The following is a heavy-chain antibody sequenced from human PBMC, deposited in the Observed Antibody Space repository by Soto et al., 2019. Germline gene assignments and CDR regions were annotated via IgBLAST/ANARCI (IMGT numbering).Heavy chain of an antibody. CDR3: ARGRGGPGSYLSTNWFAP. D-gene: IGHD3-10*01. V-gene: IGHV4-30-4*01. Sequence: KSSETLSLTCTVSGGSIRSGDYFWSWICQAPGKGLEWIGYSYHSGSTHYNPSLKSRVTISVDMSKNQFSLELSSVNAEDTAVYYCARGRGGPGSYLSTNWFAPWGQGTLGTVSS. CDR1: GGSIRSGDYF. CDR2: SYHSGST. J-gene: IGHJ5*02.